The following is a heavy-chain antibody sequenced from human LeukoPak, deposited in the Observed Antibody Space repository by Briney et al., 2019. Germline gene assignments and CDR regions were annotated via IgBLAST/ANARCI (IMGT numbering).Heavy chain of an antibody. CDR3: ARDIMDIVVVVAATDTQFDY. D-gene: IGHD2-15*01. CDR1: SYTFTSYG. Sequence: GASVKVSCKASSYTFTSYGISWVRQAPGQGLDWMGWISAYNGNTNYAQKLQGRVTMTTDTSTSTAYMELRGLRSDDTAVYYCARDIMDIVVVVAATDTQFDYWGQGTLVTVSS. J-gene: IGHJ4*02. CDR2: ISAYNGNT. V-gene: IGHV1-18*04.